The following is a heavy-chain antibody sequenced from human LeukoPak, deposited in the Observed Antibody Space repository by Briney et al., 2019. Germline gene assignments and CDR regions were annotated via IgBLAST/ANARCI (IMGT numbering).Heavy chain of an antibody. CDR2: ISSSSSYI. D-gene: IGHD2/OR15-2a*01. CDR3: ARDRSTTSKYFDP. CDR1: GFTFSSYS. Sequence: GGSLRLSCAASGFTFSSYSMNWVRQAPGKGLEWVSSISSSSSYIYYADSVKGRFTISRDNAKNSLYLQMNSLRIDDTAVYYCARDRSTTSKYFDPWGQGTLVTVSS. V-gene: IGHV3-21*01. J-gene: IGHJ5*02.